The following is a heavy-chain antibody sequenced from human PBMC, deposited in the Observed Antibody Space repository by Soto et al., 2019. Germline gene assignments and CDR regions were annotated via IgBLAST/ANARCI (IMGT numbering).Heavy chain of an antibody. CDR1: GFTFSSYS. V-gene: IGHV3-48*02. CDR3: ARETGTTEIGAFDI. CDR2: ISSSSSTI. J-gene: IGHJ3*02. Sequence: EVQLVESGGGLVQPGGSLRLSCAASGFTFSSYSMNWVRQAPGKGLELVSYISSSSSTIYYADSVKGRFTISRDNAKNSLYLQMNSLRDEDTAVYYVARETGTTEIGAFDIWGQGTMVTFSS. D-gene: IGHD1-7*01.